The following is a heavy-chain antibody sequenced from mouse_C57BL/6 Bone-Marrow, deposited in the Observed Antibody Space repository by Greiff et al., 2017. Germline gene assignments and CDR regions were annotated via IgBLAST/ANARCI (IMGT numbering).Heavy chain of an antibody. J-gene: IGHJ3*01. D-gene: IGHD2-5*01. CDR3: ARAYYSSSFAY. Sequence: VQLQQSGPELVKPGASVKISCKASGYSFTSYYIHWVKQRPGKGLEWIGRIFPGSGHTKYNEKFKGKATLTADTSSSTAYMQLSSLTSEDSAVYYCARAYYSSSFAYWGQGTLVTVSA. CDR1: GYSFTSYY. CDR2: IFPGSGHT. V-gene: IGHV1-66*01.